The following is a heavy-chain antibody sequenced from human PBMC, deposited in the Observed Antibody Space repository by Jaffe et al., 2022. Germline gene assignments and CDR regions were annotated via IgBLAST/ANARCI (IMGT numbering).Heavy chain of an antibody. Sequence: QVQLVESGGGVVQPGRSLRLSCAASGFTFSSYGMHWVRQAPGKGLEWVAVISYDGSNKYYADSVKGRFTISRDNSKNTLYLQMNSLRAEDTAVYYCAKVHGTMVQDWGQGTLVTVSS. D-gene: IGHD3-10*01. CDR1: GFTFSSYG. V-gene: IGHV3-30*18. CDR2: ISYDGSNK. CDR3: AKVHGTMVQD. J-gene: IGHJ4*02.